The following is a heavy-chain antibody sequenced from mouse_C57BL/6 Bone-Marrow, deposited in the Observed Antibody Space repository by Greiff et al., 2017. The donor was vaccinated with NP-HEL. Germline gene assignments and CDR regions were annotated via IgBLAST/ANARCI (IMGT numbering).Heavy chain of an antibody. Sequence: QVQLQQPGAELVKPGASVKLSCKASGYTFTSYWMQWVKQRPGQGLEWIGEIDPSDSYTNYNQKFKGKATLTVDTSSSTAYMQLSSLTSEDSAVYYCARNYDSDYWGQGTTLTVSS. CDR3: ARNYDSDY. CDR2: IDPSDSYT. D-gene: IGHD2-4*01. CDR1: GYTFTSYW. J-gene: IGHJ2*01. V-gene: IGHV1-50*01.